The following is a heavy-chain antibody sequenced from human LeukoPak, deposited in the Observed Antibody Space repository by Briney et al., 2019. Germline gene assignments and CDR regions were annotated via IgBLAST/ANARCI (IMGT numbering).Heavy chain of an antibody. Sequence: GGSLRLSCAASGFTFSSYSMNWVRQAPGKGLEWVSSISSSSSYIYYADSVKGRFTISRDNAKNSLYLHMNSLTVDDTGLYYCAKAVTKSQFYYYYMDAWGKGTTVTVSS. CDR1: GFTFSSYS. V-gene: IGHV3-21*04. J-gene: IGHJ6*03. CDR2: ISSSSSYI. D-gene: IGHD4-17*01. CDR3: AKAVTKSQFYYYYMDA.